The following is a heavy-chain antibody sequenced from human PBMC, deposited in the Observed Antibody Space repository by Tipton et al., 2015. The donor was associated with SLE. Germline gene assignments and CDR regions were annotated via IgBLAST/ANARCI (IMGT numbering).Heavy chain of an antibody. Sequence: TLSLTCTVYHGSISGYYWSWIRQSPEKGLEWSGESNHSGTTNSNPSLKSRVTISVDTSQNQFSLKLSSVTAADTTVYYCASLSPYRPYGDYVGYWGQGTLVTVSS. V-gene: IGHV4-34*01. CDR3: ASLSPYRPYGDYVGY. CDR2: SNHSGTT. J-gene: IGHJ4*02. D-gene: IGHD4-17*01. CDR1: HGSISGYY.